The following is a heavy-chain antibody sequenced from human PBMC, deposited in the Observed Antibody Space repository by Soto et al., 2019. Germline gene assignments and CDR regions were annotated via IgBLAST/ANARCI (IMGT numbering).Heavy chain of an antibody. V-gene: IGHV4-39*01. J-gene: IGHJ3*02. D-gene: IGHD2-15*01. Sequence: SETLSLTCTVSGGSISSSSYYWGWIRQPPGKGLEWIGSIYYSGSTYYNPSLKSRVTISVDTSKNQFSLKLSSVTAADTAVYYCARHSFRWPDAFDIWGQGTMVTVSS. CDR3: ARHSFRWPDAFDI. CDR1: GGSISSSSYY. CDR2: IYYSGST.